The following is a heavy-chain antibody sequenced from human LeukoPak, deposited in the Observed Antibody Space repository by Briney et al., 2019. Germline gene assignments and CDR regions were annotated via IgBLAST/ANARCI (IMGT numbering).Heavy chain of an antibody. CDR3: AKGYDYDYGDPTGGAFDI. CDR2: ISWNSGSI. D-gene: IGHD4-17*01. V-gene: IGHV3-9*03. J-gene: IGHJ3*02. CDR1: GFTFDDYA. Sequence: PGRSLRLSCAASGFTFDDYAMHWVRQAPGKGLEWVSGISWNSGSIGYADSVKGRFTISRDNAKNSLYLQMNSLRAEDMALYYCAKGYDYDYGDPTGGAFDIWGQGTMVTVSS.